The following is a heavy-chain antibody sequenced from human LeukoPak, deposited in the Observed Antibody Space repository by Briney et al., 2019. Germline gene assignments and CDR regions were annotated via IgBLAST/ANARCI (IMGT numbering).Heavy chain of an antibody. CDR1: GLTFSSYS. D-gene: IGHD3-10*01. V-gene: IGHV3-21*01. Sequence: GGSLRLSCAASGLTFSSYSMNSVRQAPGKGREWVSSISTSSSYINYADTVKGPFTISSDNDQNSLYLQINSLRDEDTAVYYCARDRYGSGSCFDYWGQGALVTVSS. CDR2: ISTSSSYI. J-gene: IGHJ4*02. CDR3: ARDRYGSGSCFDY.